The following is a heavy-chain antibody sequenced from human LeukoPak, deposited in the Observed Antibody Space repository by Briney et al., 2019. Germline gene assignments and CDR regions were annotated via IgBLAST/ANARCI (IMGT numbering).Heavy chain of an antibody. CDR2: TWYDGSNK. V-gene: IGHV3-33*01. Sequence: GGSLRLSCAASGFTFSSYGMHWVRQAPGKGLEWVAVTWYDGSNKYYADSVKGRFTISRDNSKNTLYLQMNSLRAEDTAVYYGGREKEGGYILAYGGRETLATVS. D-gene: IGHD1-1*01. J-gene: IGHJ4*02. CDR3: GREKEGGYILAY. CDR1: GFTFSSYG.